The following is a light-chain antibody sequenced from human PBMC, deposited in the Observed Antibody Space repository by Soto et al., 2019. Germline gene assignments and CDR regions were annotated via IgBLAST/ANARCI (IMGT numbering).Light chain of an antibody. V-gene: IGLV6-57*04. CDR2: EDN. CDR1: SGSLASNS. Sequence: NFLLTQPHSVSESPGKTVTISCTRSSGSLASNSVQWYQQRPGSAPTTVIYEDNQRPSGVPDRFSGSIDSSSNSASLTISGLKTEDEADYYCQSYDSSNPHVVFGGGTKLTVL. CDR3: QSYDSSNPHVV. J-gene: IGLJ2*01.